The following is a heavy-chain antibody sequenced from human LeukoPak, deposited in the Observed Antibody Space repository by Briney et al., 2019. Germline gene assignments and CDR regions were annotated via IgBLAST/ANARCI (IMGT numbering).Heavy chain of an antibody. CDR1: GGTFTSYA. V-gene: IGHV1-69*04. CDR3: ARAGTWQWLVGAFDI. D-gene: IGHD6-19*01. Sequence: SVKLSCKASGGTFTSYAISWVRQAPGQGLEWMGRIIPILGIANYAQKFQGRVTITADKSTSTAYMELSSLRSEDTAVYYCARAGTWQWLVGAFDIWGQGTMVTVSS. CDR2: IIPILGIA. J-gene: IGHJ3*02.